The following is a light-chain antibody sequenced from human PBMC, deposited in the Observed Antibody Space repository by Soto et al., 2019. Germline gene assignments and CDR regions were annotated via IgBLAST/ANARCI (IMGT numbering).Light chain of an antibody. CDR1: QSISTY. CDR2: DAS. Sequence: DIQMTQSPSSLSASIGDRVTITCRASQSISTYLNWYRQKPGKAPNLLIYDASTLQSGVPSRFSGSGSGTDFTRTINSLQPEDFATYYCQQSYSSSPWTFGQGTKVAIK. J-gene: IGKJ1*01. CDR3: QQSYSSSPWT. V-gene: IGKV1-39*01.